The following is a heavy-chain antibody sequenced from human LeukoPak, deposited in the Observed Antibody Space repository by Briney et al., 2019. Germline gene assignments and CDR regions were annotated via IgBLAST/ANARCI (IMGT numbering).Heavy chain of an antibody. CDR1: VGSISSSSYY. CDR2: IYYSDST. V-gene: IGHV4-39*01. J-gene: IGHJ4*02. D-gene: IGHD3-22*01. CDR3: ARRFRARHVVTFDY. Sequence: SETLSLTCTVSVGSISSSSYYWGSIPQPPGKGLGWIGRIYYSDSTYYNPHLKSRVTMSIDTSKVQFSLKLSSVTAADAAVCYCARRFRARHVVTFDYWGQGTLVTVSS.